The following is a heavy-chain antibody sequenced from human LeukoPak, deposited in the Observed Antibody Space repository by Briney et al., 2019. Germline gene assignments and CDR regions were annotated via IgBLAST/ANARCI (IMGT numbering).Heavy chain of an antibody. V-gene: IGHV3-48*04. CDR1: GFTFLNYR. J-gene: IGHJ6*03. D-gene: IGHD3-10*01. Sequence: PGGSLRLSCAASGFTFLNYRMTWVRQAPGKGLEWVSYMSTGGSTIYYADSVKGRFTISRDNAKNSLYLQMNSLRAEDTAVYHCARLALRGVTYYYDMDVWGKGTSVTVSS. CDR2: MSTGGSTI. CDR3: ARLALRGVTYYYDMDV.